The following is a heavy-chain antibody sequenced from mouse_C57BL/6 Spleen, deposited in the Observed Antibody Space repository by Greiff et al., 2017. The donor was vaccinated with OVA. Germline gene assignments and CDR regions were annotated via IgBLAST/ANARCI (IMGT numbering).Heavy chain of an antibody. D-gene: IGHD2-1*01. Sequence: VKVVESGAELARPGASVKMSCKASGYTFTSYTMHWVKQRPGQGLEWIGYINPSSGYTKYNQKFKDKATLTADKSSSTAYMQLSSLTSEDSAVYYCARYLFNGNYFDYWGQGTTLTVSS. J-gene: IGHJ2*01. CDR3: ARYLFNGNYFDY. CDR1: GYTFTSYT. CDR2: INPSSGYT. V-gene: IGHV1-4*01.